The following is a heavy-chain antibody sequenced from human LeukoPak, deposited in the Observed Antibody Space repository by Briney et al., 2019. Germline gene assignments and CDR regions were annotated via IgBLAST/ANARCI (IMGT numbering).Heavy chain of an antibody. CDR2: INHSGST. CDR3: ARGGPMLAARFGY. J-gene: IGHJ4*02. Sequence: SETLSLTCAVYGGSFSGYYWSWIRQPPGKGLEWIGEINHSGSTNYNPSLKSRVTISVDTSKNQFSLKLSSVTAADTAVYYCARGGPMLAARFGYWGQGTLVTVSS. CDR1: GGSFSGYY. V-gene: IGHV4-34*01. D-gene: IGHD6-6*01.